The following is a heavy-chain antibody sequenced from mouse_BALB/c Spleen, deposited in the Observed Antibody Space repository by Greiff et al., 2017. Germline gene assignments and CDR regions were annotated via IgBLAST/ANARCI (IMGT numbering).Heavy chain of an antibody. J-gene: IGHJ4*01. CDR1: GFSLTSYG. D-gene: IGHD2-2*01. Sequence: VQGVESGPGLVAPSQSLSITCTVSGFSLTSYGVHWVRQPPGKGLEWLGVIWAGGSTNYNSALMSRLSISKDNSKSQVFLKMNSLQTDDTAMYYCARRGYADYYAMDYWGQGTSVTVSS. CDR2: IWAGGST. V-gene: IGHV2-9*02. CDR3: ARRGYADYYAMDY.